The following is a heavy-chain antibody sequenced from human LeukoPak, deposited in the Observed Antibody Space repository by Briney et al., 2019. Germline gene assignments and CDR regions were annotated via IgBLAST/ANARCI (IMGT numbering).Heavy chain of an antibody. CDR1: GFTFSSYS. Sequence: GGSLRLSCAASGFTFSSYSMNWVRQAPGKGLEWVSYISSSSSTIYYADSVKGRFTISRDNAKNSLYLQMNSLRAEDTAVYYCARDAGYSSGWYPPSDYWGQGTLVTVSS. V-gene: IGHV3-48*01. J-gene: IGHJ4*02. CDR3: ARDAGYSSGWYPPSDY. CDR2: ISSSSSTI. D-gene: IGHD6-19*01.